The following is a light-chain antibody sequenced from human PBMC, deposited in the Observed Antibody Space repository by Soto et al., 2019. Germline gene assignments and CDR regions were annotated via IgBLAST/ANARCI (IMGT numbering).Light chain of an antibody. Sequence: DIVMTPSPAPLSASPGEEVSLSCRASQGIGDTLARYQQKPGQTPRLLIYDTSIRATGVPARFSGSRSGAEFTLTISSLQAEDFAVYYCQHYVNWPLTFGGGTRVDIK. J-gene: IGKJ4*01. CDR1: QGIGDT. CDR3: QHYVNWPLT. CDR2: DTS. V-gene: IGKV3-15*01.